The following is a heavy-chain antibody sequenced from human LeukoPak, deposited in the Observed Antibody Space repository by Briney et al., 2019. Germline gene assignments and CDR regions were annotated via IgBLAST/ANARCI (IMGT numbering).Heavy chain of an antibody. CDR2: ITSKSDDGTT. CDR3: TTDSGDYGDYVRE. CDR1: GFSFSSYS. Sequence: GGSLRLSCAASGFSFSSYSMNWVRQAPGKGLEWVARITSKSDDGTTDYPAPVKGRFTISRDDSKNMLYLQMNSLKTEDTAVYYCTTDSGDYGDYVREWGQGTLVTVSS. D-gene: IGHD4-17*01. J-gene: IGHJ4*02. V-gene: IGHV3-15*01.